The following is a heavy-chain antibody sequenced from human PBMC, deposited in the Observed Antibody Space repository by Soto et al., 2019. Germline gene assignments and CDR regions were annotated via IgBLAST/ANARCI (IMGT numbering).Heavy chain of an antibody. J-gene: IGHJ4*02. Sequence: EVQLVESGGGLVQPGRSLRLSCAASGFTFDDYAMHWVRQAPGKGLEWVSGISWNSGSIGYADSVKGRFTISRDNAKNSLYLQMNSLRAEDTALYYCAKDKGGSSGWVFDYWGQGTLVTVSS. CDR3: AKDKGGSSGWVFDY. CDR2: ISWNSGSI. V-gene: IGHV3-9*01. CDR1: GFTFDDYA. D-gene: IGHD6-19*01.